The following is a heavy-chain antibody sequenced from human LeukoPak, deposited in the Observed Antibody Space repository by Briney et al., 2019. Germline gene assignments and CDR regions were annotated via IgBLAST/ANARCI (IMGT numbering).Heavy chain of an antibody. D-gene: IGHD2/OR15-2a*01. Sequence: PGGSLRLSCAASGFTFSSYWMSWVRQAPGKGLEWVANIKQDGSEKYYVDSVKGRFTISRDNAKNSLYLQMNSLRAEDTAVYYCAREPARVSNGKPDYWGQGTLVTVSS. CDR1: GFTFSSYW. J-gene: IGHJ4*02. CDR2: IKQDGSEK. V-gene: IGHV3-7*01. CDR3: AREPARVSNGKPDY.